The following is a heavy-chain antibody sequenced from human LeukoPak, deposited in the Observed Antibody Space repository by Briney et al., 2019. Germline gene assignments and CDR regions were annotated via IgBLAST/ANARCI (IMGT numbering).Heavy chain of an antibody. V-gene: IGHV3-7*03. Sequence: GGSLRLSCAASGFTLSNHWMTWVRQVPGRGLEWVANVNRDGSETYYLDSVKGRSTISKDNAKNSLYLQMNSLRAEDTALYHCARNNGMDVWGQGTTVIVSS. CDR3: ARNNGMDV. CDR1: GFTLSNHW. CDR2: VNRDGSET. J-gene: IGHJ6*02.